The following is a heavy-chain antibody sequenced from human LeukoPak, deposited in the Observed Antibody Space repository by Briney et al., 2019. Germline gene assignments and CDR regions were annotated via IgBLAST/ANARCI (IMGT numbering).Heavy chain of an antibody. J-gene: IGHJ4*02. D-gene: IGHD6-13*01. CDR3: AKDQGSSWYAPIDY. V-gene: IGHV3-23*01. CDR2: ISGSGGST. Sequence: PGGTLRLSCAASGFEFNVYGMNWVRQAPGKGLEWVSAISGSGGSTYYADSVKGRFTISRDNSKNTLYLQMNSLRAEDTAVYYCAKDQGSSWYAPIDYWGQGTLVTVSS. CDR1: GFEFNVYG.